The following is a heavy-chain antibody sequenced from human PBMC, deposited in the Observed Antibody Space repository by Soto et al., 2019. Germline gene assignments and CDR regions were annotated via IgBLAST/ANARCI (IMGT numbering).Heavy chain of an antibody. D-gene: IGHD3-16*01. V-gene: IGHV1-46*01. Sequence: QEQLVQSGAAVKKPGASVTVSCKASGYPFTRAYIHWVRQAPGAGLEWVDVIYPINAATTYALKFQGGLTFTCVTSTITVYMQLSYLTSGDTAVYYCATDGGHWDFDLWGQGSLVTASS. J-gene: IGHJ4*02. CDR2: IYPINAAT. CDR1: GYPFTRAY. CDR3: ATDGGHWDFDL.